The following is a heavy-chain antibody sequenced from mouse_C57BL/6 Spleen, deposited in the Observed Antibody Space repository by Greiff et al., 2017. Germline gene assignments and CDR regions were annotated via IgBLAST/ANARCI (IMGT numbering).Heavy chain of an antibody. V-gene: IGHV1-66*01. D-gene: IGHD2-3*01. Sequence: QVQLQQSGPELVKPGASVKISCKASGYSFTSYYIHWVKQRPGQGLEWIGWIYPGSGNTKYNEKFKGKATLTADTSSSTAYMQLSSLTSEDSAVYYCVRRYDGYFDYWGQGTTLTVSS. CDR1: GYSFTSYY. J-gene: IGHJ2*01. CDR3: VRRYDGYFDY. CDR2: IYPGSGNT.